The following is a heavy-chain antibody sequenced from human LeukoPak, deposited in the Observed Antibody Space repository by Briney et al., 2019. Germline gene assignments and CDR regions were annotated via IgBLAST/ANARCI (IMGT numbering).Heavy chain of an antibody. D-gene: IGHD3-3*01. CDR1: GFTFHDYG. CDR3: ARAPPTSITIFGVVINQFDY. CDR2: INWNSGTT. V-gene: IGHV3-20*04. Sequence: GGSLRLSCAASGFTFHDYGMSWVRQGPGKGLEWVSGINWNSGTTGYADSVKGRFTISRDNAKTSLYLQMNSLRAEDTAVYYCARAPPTSITIFGVVINQFDYWGQGTLVTVSS. J-gene: IGHJ4*02.